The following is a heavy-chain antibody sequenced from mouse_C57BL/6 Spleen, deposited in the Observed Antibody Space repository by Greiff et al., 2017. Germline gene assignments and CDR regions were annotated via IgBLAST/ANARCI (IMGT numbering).Heavy chain of an antibody. CDR2: INPNNGGT. CDR1: GYTFTDYN. CDR3: ARITTVVTTGYFDV. V-gene: IGHV1-18*01. J-gene: IGHJ1*03. Sequence: VQLQQSGPELVKPGASVKIPCKASGYTFTDYNMDWVKQSHGKSLEWIGDINPNNGGTIYNQKFKGKATLTVEKSDSTAYMELRSLTSEDTAVXYCARITTVVTTGYFDVWGTGTTVTVSS. D-gene: IGHD1-1*01.